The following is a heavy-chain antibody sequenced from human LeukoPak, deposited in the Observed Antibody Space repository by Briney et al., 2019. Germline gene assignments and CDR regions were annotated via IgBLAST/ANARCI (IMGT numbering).Heavy chain of an antibody. CDR3: ARDLKYCGGDCYSVY. J-gene: IGHJ4*02. V-gene: IGHV3-48*03. CDR2: ISGSGTTI. D-gene: IGHD2-21*02. Sequence: PGGSLRLSSAASGFTFSSYEMNWVRQAPGKGLEWVSYISGSGTTIYYADCVKGRFTISRGNAKNSLYLQMNSLRAEDTAVYYCARDLKYCGGDCYSVYWGPGPLVTVSS. CDR1: GFTFSSYE.